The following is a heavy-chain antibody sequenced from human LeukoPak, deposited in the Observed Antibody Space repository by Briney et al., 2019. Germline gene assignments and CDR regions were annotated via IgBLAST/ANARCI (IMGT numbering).Heavy chain of an antibody. J-gene: IGHJ4*02. CDR2: INHSGST. Sequence: SETLSLTCAVYGGSFSGYYWSWIRQPPGKGLEWIGEINHSGSTNYNPSLKSRVTLSVDTSKNQFSLKLSSVTAADTAVYYCARGFALDYWGQGTLVTVSS. CDR1: GGSFSGYY. CDR3: ARGFALDY. V-gene: IGHV4-34*01.